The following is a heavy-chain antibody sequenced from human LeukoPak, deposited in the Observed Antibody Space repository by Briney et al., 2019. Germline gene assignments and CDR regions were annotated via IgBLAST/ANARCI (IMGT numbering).Heavy chain of an antibody. D-gene: IGHD5-12*01. J-gene: IGHJ4*02. CDR2: ISSNGGST. Sequence: PGGSLRLSCAASGFTFSSYAMHWVRQAPGKGLEYVSAISSNGGSTYYANSVKGRFTISRDNSKNTLYLQMGSLGAEDMAVYYCARGPDIVATTSYFDYWGQGTLVTVSS. CDR1: GFTFSSYA. V-gene: IGHV3-64*01. CDR3: ARGPDIVATTSYFDY.